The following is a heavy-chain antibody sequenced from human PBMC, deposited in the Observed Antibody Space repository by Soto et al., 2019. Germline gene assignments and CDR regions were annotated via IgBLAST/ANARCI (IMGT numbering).Heavy chain of an antibody. Sequence: ASVKVSCKASGYTFTSYDINWVRQATGQGLEWMGWMNPNSGNTGYAQKFQGRVTMTRNTSISTAYMELSSLRSEDTAVYYCGRVGAGGGYYYYGMDVWGQGTTVTVSS. CDR3: GRVGAGGGYYYYGMDV. V-gene: IGHV1-8*01. J-gene: IGHJ6*02. CDR2: MNPNSGNT. D-gene: IGHD3-16*01. CDR1: GYTFTSYD.